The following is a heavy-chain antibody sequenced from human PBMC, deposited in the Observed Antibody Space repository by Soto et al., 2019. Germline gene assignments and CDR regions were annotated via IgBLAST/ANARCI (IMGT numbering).Heavy chain of an antibody. V-gene: IGHV3-74*01. D-gene: IGHD3-10*01. CDR3: ARAGQKRNDMDV. CDR1: GFTFRSSW. J-gene: IGHJ6*02. CDR2: INSDERIT. Sequence: PGGSLRLSCAASGFTFRSSWMHWVRQDPGKGLVWVSRINSDERITNYADSVKGRFTISGDNVKNTLYLEMNSLRAEDTGVYYCARAGQKRNDMDVWGQGTTVTVSS.